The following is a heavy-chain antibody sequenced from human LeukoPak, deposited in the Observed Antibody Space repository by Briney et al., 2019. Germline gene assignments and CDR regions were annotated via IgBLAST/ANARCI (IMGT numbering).Heavy chain of an antibody. CDR2: IYYSGST. D-gene: IGHD3-16*02. J-gene: IGHJ4*02. CDR3: ARIYDFVGGSYRSDY. Sequence: PSETLSLTCTVSGGSISSYYWSWIRQPPGKGLEWIGYIYYSGSTNYNPSLKSRVTISVDTSKNQFSLKLSSVTAADTAVYYCARIYDFVGGSYRSDYWGQGTLVTVSS. CDR1: GGSISSYY. V-gene: IGHV4-59*08.